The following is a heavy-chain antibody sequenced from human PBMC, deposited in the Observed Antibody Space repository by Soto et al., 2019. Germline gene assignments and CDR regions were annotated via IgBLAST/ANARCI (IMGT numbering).Heavy chain of an antibody. CDR2: SDPEDGET. CDR3: ATPALRAYSSSWGPFDY. Sequence: EASVKVSCKVSGYTLTELSMHWVRQAPGKGLEWMGGSDPEDGETIYAQKFQGRVTMTEDTSTDTAYMELSSLRSEDTAVYYCATPALRAYSSSWGPFDYWGQGTLVTVSS. CDR1: GYTLTELS. V-gene: IGHV1-24*01. D-gene: IGHD6-13*01. J-gene: IGHJ4*02.